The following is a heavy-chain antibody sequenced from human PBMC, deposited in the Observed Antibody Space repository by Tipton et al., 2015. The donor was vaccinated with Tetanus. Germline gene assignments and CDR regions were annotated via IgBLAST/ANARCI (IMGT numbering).Heavy chain of an antibody. J-gene: IGHJ5*02. V-gene: IGHV4-34*01. CDR3: AGGLVRWYEP. Sequence: AGLVKPSETLSLTCTVSGGSFSLYYWNWVRQSPGKGLEWIGEISHSGSSSYSPSLKSRVTISVDTSKNQFSLRLRSVAAADTAVYSCAGGLVRWYEPWGRGTLVSVSS. CDR1: GGSFSLYY. D-gene: IGHD3-10*01. CDR2: ISHSGSS.